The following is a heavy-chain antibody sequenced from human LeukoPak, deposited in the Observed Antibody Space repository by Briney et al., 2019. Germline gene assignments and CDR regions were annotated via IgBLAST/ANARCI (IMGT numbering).Heavy chain of an antibody. Sequence: GGSLRLSCAASGFTFSDYWIHWVRQAPGKGLVWVSRINSDGSSTTYADSVKGRFTISRDNAKSTLYLQMNGLRAEDTAVYYCARGSSGGTSGYWGQGTLVTVSS. D-gene: IGHD6-19*01. CDR3: ARGSSGGTSGY. V-gene: IGHV3-74*01. J-gene: IGHJ4*02. CDR2: INSDGSST. CDR1: GFTFSDYW.